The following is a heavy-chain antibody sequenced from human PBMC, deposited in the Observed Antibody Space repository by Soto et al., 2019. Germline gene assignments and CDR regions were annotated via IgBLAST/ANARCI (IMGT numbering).Heavy chain of an antibody. CDR2: IYYSGSN. CDR1: GGSISSYY. Sequence: ETLSLTCTVSGGSISSYYWSWIRQPPGKGLEWIGYIYYSGSNNYNPSLKSRVTISVDTSKNQFSLKLSSVTAADMAVYYCARRSDYVWGSYRSNYYYGMDVWGQGTTVTVSS. CDR3: ARRSDYVWGSYRSNYYYGMDV. D-gene: IGHD3-16*02. V-gene: IGHV4-59*01. J-gene: IGHJ6*02.